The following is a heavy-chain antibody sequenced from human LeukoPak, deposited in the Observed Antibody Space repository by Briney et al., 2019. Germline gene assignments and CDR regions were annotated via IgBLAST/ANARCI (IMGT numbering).Heavy chain of an antibody. Sequence: GGSLRLSCAASGFSFSSYEMNWVRQAPGKGLEWVSYIGSSGSTIYYADSVKGRFTISRDNAKNSLYLQMNSLKTEDTAVYFCTRLGEMTGVTTSFDYWGQGTLVTVSS. CDR1: GFSFSSYE. V-gene: IGHV3-48*03. J-gene: IGHJ4*02. CDR3: TRLGEMTGVTTSFDY. CDR2: IGSSGSTI. D-gene: IGHD4-11*01.